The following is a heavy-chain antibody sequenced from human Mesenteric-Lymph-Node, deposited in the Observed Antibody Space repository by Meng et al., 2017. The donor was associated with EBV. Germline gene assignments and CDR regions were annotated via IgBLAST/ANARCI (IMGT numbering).Heavy chain of an antibody. CDR1: GGSTSSGGNL. Sequence: QLRDSGSGLVRPSETLSLSFIIPGGSTSSGGNLWSWLRQPPGKALEWIGYIYHSGSTSYNPSLKSRVSMSIDRSNNQFSLKLTSVTAADTAVYYCVGNYGGNLGWFDPWGQGTLVTVSS. J-gene: IGHJ5*02. V-gene: IGHV4-30-2*01. D-gene: IGHD4/OR15-4a*01. CDR3: VGNYGGNLGWFDP. CDR2: IYHSGST.